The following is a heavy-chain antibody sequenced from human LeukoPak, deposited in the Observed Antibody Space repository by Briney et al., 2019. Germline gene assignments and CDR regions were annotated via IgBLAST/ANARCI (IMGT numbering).Heavy chain of an antibody. CDR1: GFTFSSYE. Sequence: GGSLRLSCAASGFTFSSYEMNWVRQAPGKGLEWVSYISSSGSTIYYADSVKGRFTISRDNAKNSLYLQMNSLRAEGTAVYYCARVVWFGEANWGQGTLVTVSS. J-gene: IGHJ4*02. V-gene: IGHV3-48*03. D-gene: IGHD3-10*01. CDR2: ISSSGSTI. CDR3: ARVVWFGEAN.